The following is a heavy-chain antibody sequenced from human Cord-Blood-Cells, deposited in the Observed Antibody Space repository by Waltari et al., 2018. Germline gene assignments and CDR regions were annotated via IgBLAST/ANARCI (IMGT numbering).Heavy chain of an antibody. V-gene: IGHV1-24*01. CDR1: GYTLNELS. Sequence: QVQLVQSGAEVKKTGASVKVSCKVSGYTLNELSLHWVRQSPGQGLEWMGGFDPEDGETIYAKKFQGRVSMTEDTSTDTAYMELSSLRSDDTAVYYCATESRLYGSYYYYYGMDVWGQGTTVTVSS. J-gene: IGHJ6*02. D-gene: IGHD1-26*01. CDR2: FDPEDGET. CDR3: ATESRLYGSYYYYYGMDV.